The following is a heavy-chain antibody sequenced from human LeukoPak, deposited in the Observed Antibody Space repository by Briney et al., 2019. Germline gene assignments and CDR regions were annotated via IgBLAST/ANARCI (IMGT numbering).Heavy chain of an antibody. CDR3: AKDLPAAYFDY. V-gene: IGHV3-30*02. J-gene: IGHJ4*02. CDR2: IRNDGSTK. CDR1: GFTFSSYG. Sequence: GGSLRLSCAASGFTFSSYGMHWVRQAPGKGLEWVAFIRNDGSTKFYADSVKGRFTISRDNSENTQYLQMNGLRAEDAAVYYCAKDLPAAYFDYWGQGTLVTVSS. D-gene: IGHD2-2*01.